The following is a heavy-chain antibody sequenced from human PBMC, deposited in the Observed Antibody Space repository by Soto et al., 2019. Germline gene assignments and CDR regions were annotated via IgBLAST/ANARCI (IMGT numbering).Heavy chain of an antibody. CDR2: ISGSGGST. D-gene: IGHD3-10*01. V-gene: IGHV3-23*01. CDR3: AKGPEVRGVITDHPFFFDY. Sequence: GGSLRLSCAASGFTFSSYAMSWVRQAPGKGLEWVSAISGSGGSTYYADSVKGRFTISRDNSKNTLYLQMNSLRAEDTAVYYCAKGPEVRGVITDHPFFFDYWGQGTLVTVSS. J-gene: IGHJ4*02. CDR1: GFTFSSYA.